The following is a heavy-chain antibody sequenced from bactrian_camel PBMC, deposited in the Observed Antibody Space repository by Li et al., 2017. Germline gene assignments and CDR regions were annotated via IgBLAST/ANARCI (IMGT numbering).Heavy chain of an antibody. CDR2: IYLGGGVT. D-gene: IGHD2*01. CDR3: AAGFLLPGPCGRGSWLGGEIMH. CDR1: GYIRH. Sequence: VQLVESGGGPVQAGGSLRLTCQASGYIRHMGWFREAPGKEREGVAAIYLGGGVTYYTDSVKGRFTIARDDVNAIHLQMNNLKLEDTGVYYCAAGFLLPGPCGRGSWLGGEIMHSGQGTQVTVS. J-gene: IGHJ4*01. V-gene: IGHV3S31*01.